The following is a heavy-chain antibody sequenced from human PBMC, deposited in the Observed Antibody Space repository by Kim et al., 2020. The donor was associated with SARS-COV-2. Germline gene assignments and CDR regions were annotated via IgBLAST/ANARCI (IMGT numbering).Heavy chain of an antibody. D-gene: IGHD3-22*01. CDR3: AGDGPGRYYASSGYYRGGWFEP. J-gene: IGHJ5*02. CDR2: IYHSGST. V-gene: IGHV4-4*02. CDR1: GGSISSSNW. Sequence: SETLSLTCAVSGGSISSSNWWSWVRQPPGKGLGRIGEIYHSGSTNYNPSLKSRVTISVDKSKNQFSLKLSSVNAADPAVYYCAGDGPGRYYASSGYYRGGWFEPWGQGTLVTDAS.